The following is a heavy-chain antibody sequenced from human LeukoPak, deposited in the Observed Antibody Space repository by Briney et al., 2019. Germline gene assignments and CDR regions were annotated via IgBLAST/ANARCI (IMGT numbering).Heavy chain of an antibody. D-gene: IGHD3-3*01. CDR2: IYYSGTT. V-gene: IGHV4-39*01. CDR1: GGSISSSSYS. J-gene: IGHJ4*02. CDR3: ARLRSDFWSGYAHPYFDY. Sequence: KPSETLSLTCTACGGSISSSSYSWGWIRQPPGKGLEWIGSIYYSGTTYYNPSLKSRVTISVDTSKIQFSLKLSSVAATDTAVYFCARLRSDFWSGYAHPYFDYWGQGTLVTVSS.